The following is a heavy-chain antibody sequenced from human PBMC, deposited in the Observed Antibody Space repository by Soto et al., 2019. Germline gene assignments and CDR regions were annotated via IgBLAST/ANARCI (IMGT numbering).Heavy chain of an antibody. V-gene: IGHV3-30*18. CDR2: ISYDGSNK. CDR3: AKLGTAGSYYYHYGMDV. Sequence: QVQLVESGGGVVQPGRSLRLSCAASGFTFSSYGMHWVRQAPGKGLEWVAVISYDGSNKYYADSVKGRFTISRDNSKNTLYLQMNSLRAEDTAVYYCAKLGTAGSYYYHYGMDVWGQGTTVTVSS. CDR1: GFTFSSYG. D-gene: IGHD6-13*01. J-gene: IGHJ6*02.